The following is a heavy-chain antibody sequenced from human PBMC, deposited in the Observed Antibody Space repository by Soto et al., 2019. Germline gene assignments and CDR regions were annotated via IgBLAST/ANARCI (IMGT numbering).Heavy chain of an antibody. V-gene: IGHV3-21*01. Sequence: PGGSLRLSCAASGFTFSSYSMNWVRQAPGKGLEWVSSISSSSSYIYYADSVKGRFTISRDNAKNSLYLQMNSLRAEDTAVYYCTTDPVTMIVVVPSSGWGQGT. D-gene: IGHD3-22*01. CDR1: GFTFSSYS. CDR2: ISSSSSYI. CDR3: TTDPVTMIVVVPSSG. J-gene: IGHJ4*02.